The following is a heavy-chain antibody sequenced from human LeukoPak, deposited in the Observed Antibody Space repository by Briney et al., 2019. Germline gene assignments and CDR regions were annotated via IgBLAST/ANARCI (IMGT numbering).Heavy chain of an antibody. D-gene: IGHD3-22*01. V-gene: IGHV1-18*01. J-gene: IGHJ4*02. CDR2: ISAYNGNT. Sequence: ASVKVSCKASGYTFTSYGISWVRQAPGQGLEWMGWISAYNGNTNYAQKFQGRVTMTRDTSISTAYMELSRLRSDDTAVYYCATAHYYDSSGPPYYFDYWGQGTLVTVSS. CDR3: ATAHYYDSSGPPYYFDY. CDR1: GYTFTSYG.